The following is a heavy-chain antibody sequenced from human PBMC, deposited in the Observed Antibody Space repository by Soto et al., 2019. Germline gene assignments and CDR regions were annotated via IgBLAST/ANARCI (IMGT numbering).Heavy chain of an antibody. D-gene: IGHD1-26*01. CDR1: GGSISNSNW. V-gene: IGHV4-4*02. J-gene: IGHJ4*02. CDR3: AHRPIVGAAI. Sequence: PSETLSLTCAVFGGSISNSNWWTWVRQPPGKGLDWIGEIFHSGSTNYNSSLMGRVTISVDKANNQFSLKLSSVTAADPAVYYCAHRPIVGAAIWGQGTLVTVSS. CDR2: IFHSGST.